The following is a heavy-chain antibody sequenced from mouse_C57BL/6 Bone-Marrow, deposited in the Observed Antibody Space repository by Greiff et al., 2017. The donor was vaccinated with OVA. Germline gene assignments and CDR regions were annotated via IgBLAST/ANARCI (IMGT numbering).Heavy chain of an antibody. CDR1: GYTFTSYW. CDR3: ACGIYSLYAMDY. D-gene: IGHD2-12*01. Sequence: VQLQQSGAELVKPGASVKMSCKASGYTFTSYWITWVKQRPGQGLEWIGDIYPGSGSTNYNEKLKSKATLTVDTSTSTTYMQLSSRTSEDAAVAYCACGIYSLYAMDYWGQGTSVTVSS. J-gene: IGHJ4*01. V-gene: IGHV1-55*01. CDR2: IYPGSGST.